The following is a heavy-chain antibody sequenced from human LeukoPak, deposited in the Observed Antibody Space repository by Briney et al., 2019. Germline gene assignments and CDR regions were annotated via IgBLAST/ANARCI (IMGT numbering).Heavy chain of an antibody. CDR3: AKVTDYYGSGSQFDY. J-gene: IGHJ4*02. CDR1: GFTFSSYA. CDR2: ISGSGGST. D-gene: IGHD3-10*01. V-gene: IGHV3-23*01. Sequence: GGSLRLSCAASGFTFSSYAMSWVRQAPGKGLEWVSAISGSGGSTYYADSVKGRFTISRDNSKNTLYLQMNSLRAKDTAVYYCAKVTDYYGSGSQFDYWGQGTLVTVSS.